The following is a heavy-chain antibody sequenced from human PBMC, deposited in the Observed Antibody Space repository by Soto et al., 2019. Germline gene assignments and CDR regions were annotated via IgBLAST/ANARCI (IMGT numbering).Heavy chain of an antibody. CDR3: AAGRFWELVYYYYGRDV. Sequence: QMQLVQSWPEVKKPGTSVKVSCKASGFTFTSSAVQWVRQARGQRLEWIGWIVVGSGNTNYAQKFQERVTITRDMSTCTAYMELISLRSENTAVYYCAAGRFWELVYYYYGRDVWGQGTTVTGSS. J-gene: IGHJ6*02. CDR2: IVVGSGNT. CDR1: GFTFTSSA. D-gene: IGHD3-10*01. V-gene: IGHV1-58*01.